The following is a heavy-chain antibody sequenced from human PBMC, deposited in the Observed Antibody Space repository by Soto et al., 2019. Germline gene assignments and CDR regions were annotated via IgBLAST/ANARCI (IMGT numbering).Heavy chain of an antibody. D-gene: IGHD3-10*01. V-gene: IGHV4-39*01. CDR3: ARQVSGSFRAGGFDP. CDR2: IYYSGST. J-gene: IGHJ5*02. CDR1: GGSISSSSYY. Sequence: QLQLQESGPGLVKPSETLSLTCTVSGGSISSSSYYWGWIRQPPGKGLEWIGRIYYSGSTYYNASLKGRVTISVDTSKNQISLRLSSVTAADTDVYYCARQVSGSFRAGGFDPWGQGTLVTVSS.